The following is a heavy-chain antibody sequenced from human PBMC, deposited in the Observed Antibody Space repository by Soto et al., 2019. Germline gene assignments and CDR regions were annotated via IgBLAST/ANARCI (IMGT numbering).Heavy chain of an antibody. J-gene: IGHJ4*02. CDR3: AKDSPEVYYDFWSGYYYFDY. D-gene: IGHD3-3*01. V-gene: IGHV3-23*01. Sequence: GGSLRLSCAASGFTFSSYAMSWVRQAPGKGLEWVSAISGSGGSTYYADSVKGRFTISRDNSKNTLYLQMNSLRAEDTAVYYCAKDSPEVYYDFWSGYYYFDYWGQGTLVTVSS. CDR2: ISGSGGST. CDR1: GFTFSSYA.